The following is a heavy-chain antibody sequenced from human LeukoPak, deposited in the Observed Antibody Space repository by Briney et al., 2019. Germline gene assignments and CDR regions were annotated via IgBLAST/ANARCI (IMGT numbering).Heavy chain of an antibody. CDR1: GGSVSNYY. D-gene: IGHD3-10*01. J-gene: IGHJ4*02. CDR2: ISHSGSV. Sequence: SETLSLTCTVSGGSVSNYYWSWIRQSPGKGLEWIGYISHSGSVNYNPSLKSRVTMLVDTSKNQFSLKLSSVTAADTAVYYCARVKGREGSTVIIDYWGQGTLVTVSS. CDR3: ARVKGREGSTVIIDY. V-gene: IGHV4-59*02.